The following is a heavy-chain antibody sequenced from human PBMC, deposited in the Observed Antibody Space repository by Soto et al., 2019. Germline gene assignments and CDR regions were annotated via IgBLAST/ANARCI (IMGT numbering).Heavy chain of an antibody. J-gene: IGHJ4*02. CDR1: GFTFSSYA. V-gene: IGHV3-23*01. Sequence: EVQLLESGGGLVQPGGSLRLSCAASGFTFSSYAMSWVRQAQGKGLEWVSAISGSGGSTYYADSVKGRFTISRDNSKNTLYLKMNSLRAEDTAVYYCAKVMRTTGKYIDYWGQGTLVTVSS. CDR2: ISGSGGST. D-gene: IGHD4-4*01. CDR3: AKVMRTTGKYIDY.